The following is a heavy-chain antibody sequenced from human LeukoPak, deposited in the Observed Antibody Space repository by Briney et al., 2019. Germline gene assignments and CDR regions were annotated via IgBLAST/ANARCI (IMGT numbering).Heavy chain of an antibody. CDR1: GFTFSSYA. CDR2: ISYDGSNK. D-gene: IGHD4-17*01. V-gene: IGHV3-30-3*01. J-gene: IGHJ6*02. Sequence: GSLRLSCAASGFTFSSYAMHWVRQAPGKGLEWVAVISYDGSNKYYADSVKGRFTISRDNAKNSLYLQMNSLRAEDTAVYYCASSRDYVSYYGMDVWGRGTTVTVSS. CDR3: ASSRDYVSYYGMDV.